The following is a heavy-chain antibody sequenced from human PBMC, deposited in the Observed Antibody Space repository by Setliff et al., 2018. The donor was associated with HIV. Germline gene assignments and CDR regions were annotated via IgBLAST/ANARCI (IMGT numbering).Heavy chain of an antibody. Sequence: ASVKVSCKASGYSFSKYGISWVRQAPGQGLEWMGWISGFNGNTKYGQNFQGRVTMTIDTSTSTVYMELRSLRSDDTAMYYCATSTSRFFWNGFYQGGFGSRNSHSFENWGQGTLVTVSS. V-gene: IGHV1-18*01. CDR2: ISGFNGNT. CDR1: GYSFSKYG. D-gene: IGHD3-3*01. CDR3: ATSTSRFFWNGFYQGGFGSRNSHSFEN. J-gene: IGHJ4*02.